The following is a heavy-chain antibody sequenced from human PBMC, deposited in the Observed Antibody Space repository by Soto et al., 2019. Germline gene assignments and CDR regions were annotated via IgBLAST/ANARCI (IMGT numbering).Heavy chain of an antibody. V-gene: IGHV1-18*01. CDR1: GYTFTNYG. J-gene: IGHJ5*02. CDR2: ISAYTDNP. Sequence: VQLVQSGGEVKKPGASVKVSCKASGYTFTNYGVTWVRQAPGQGLEWMGWISAYTDNPNYAQKFQGRVTMTIDTSTTTDYMDLRSLTSDDTAVYYCARVIPGAEAWFGPWGQGTLVTVSS. CDR3: ARVIPGAEAWFGP. D-gene: IGHD2-2*01.